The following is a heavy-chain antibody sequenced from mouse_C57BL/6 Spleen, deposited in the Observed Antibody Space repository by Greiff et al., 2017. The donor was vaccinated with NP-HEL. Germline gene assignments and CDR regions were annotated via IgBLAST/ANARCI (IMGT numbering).Heavy chain of an antibody. Sequence: EVQLQQSGPELVKPGASVKMSCKASGYTFTDYNMHWVKQSHGKSLEWIGYINPNNGGTSYNQKFKGKATLTVNKSSSTAYMELRSLTSEDSAVYYCARLRDTTVVPYFDYWGQGTTLTVSS. CDR3: ARLRDTTVVPYFDY. V-gene: IGHV1-22*01. J-gene: IGHJ2*01. CDR1: GYTFTDYN. CDR2: INPNNGGT. D-gene: IGHD1-1*01.